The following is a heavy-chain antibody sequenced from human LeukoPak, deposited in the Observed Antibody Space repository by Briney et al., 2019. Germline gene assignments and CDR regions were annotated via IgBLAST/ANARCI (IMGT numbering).Heavy chain of an antibody. V-gene: IGHV4-34*01. J-gene: IGHJ3*02. CDR1: GGSFSGYF. CDR2: INESGST. Sequence: PSETLSLTCAVFGGSFSGYFWSWIRQPPGKGLEWIGEINESGSTNYNPSLKSRVTISIDTSKNHFSLKLSSVTAADTAIYYCARVPALPFGAFDIWGQGTMVTVSS. CDR3: ARVPALPFGAFDI. D-gene: IGHD1-26*01.